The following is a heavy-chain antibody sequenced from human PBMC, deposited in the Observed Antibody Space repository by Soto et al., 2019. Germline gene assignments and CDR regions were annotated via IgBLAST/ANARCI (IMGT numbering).Heavy chain of an antibody. CDR1: GGSISSGGYY. CDR3: ARVITPESYDFWSGLDP. J-gene: IGHJ5*02. Sequence: PSETLSLTCTVSGGSISSGGYYWSWIRQHPGKGLEWIGYIYYSGSTYYNPSLKSRVTISVDTSKNQFSLKLSSVTAADTAVFYCARVITPESYDFWSGLDPWGQGTLVTVSS. V-gene: IGHV4-31*03. CDR2: IYYSGST. D-gene: IGHD3-3*01.